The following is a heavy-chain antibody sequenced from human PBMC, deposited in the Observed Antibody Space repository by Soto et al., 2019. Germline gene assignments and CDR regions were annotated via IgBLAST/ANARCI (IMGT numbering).Heavy chain of an antibody. J-gene: IGHJ4*01. CDR3: SSRDSIKSVDY. V-gene: IGHV4-31*03. D-gene: IGHD3-9*01. Sequence: PSGTLSLTCTVSGGSISSGGYYWSWIRQHPGKGLEWIGYIYYSGSTYYNPSLKSRVTISVDTSKNQFSLKLRSVTAADTAVYYGSSRDSIKSVDYWGQGTLVTVFS. CDR1: GGSISSGGYY. CDR2: IYYSGST.